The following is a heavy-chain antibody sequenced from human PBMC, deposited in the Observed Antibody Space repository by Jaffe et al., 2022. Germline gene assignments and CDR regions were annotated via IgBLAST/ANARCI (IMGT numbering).Heavy chain of an antibody. V-gene: IGHV4-59*01. CDR1: GGSISSYY. CDR3: ARDSRSRSIFDY. CDR2: IYYTGST. Sequence: QVQLQESGPGLVKPSETLSLTCTVSGGSISSYYWSWIRQPPGKGLEWIGYIYYTGSTNYNPSLKSRVTISVDTSKNQFSLKVSSVTAADTAVYYCARDSRSRSIFDYWGQGTLVTVSS. J-gene: IGHJ4*02.